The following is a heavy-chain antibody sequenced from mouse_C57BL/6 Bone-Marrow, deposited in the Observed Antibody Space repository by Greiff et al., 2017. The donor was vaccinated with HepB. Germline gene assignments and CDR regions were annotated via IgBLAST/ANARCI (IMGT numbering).Heavy chain of an antibody. CDR2: IYPSDSET. CDR3: ARSNYLAWFAY. CDR1: GYTFTSYW. V-gene: IGHV1-61*01. D-gene: IGHD1-1*01. Sequence: QVQLQQSGAELVRPGSSVKLSCKASGYTFTSYWMDWVKQRPGQGLEWIGNIYPSDSETHYNQKFKDKATLTVDKSSSTAYMQLSSLTSEDSAVYYCARSNYLAWFAYWGQGTLVTVSA. J-gene: IGHJ3*01.